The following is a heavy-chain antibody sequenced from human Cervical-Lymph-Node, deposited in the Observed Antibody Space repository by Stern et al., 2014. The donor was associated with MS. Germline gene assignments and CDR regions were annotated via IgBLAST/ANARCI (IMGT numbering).Heavy chain of an antibody. D-gene: IGHD3-10*01. V-gene: IGHV3-23*04. CDR3: AKLADVLLWFGESNYFDY. CDR1: GFTFSSYA. CDR2: ISGSGGST. J-gene: IGHJ4*02. Sequence: VQLVESGGGLVQPGGSLRLSCAASGFTFSSYAMSWVRQAPGKGLEWVSAISGSGGSTYYADSVKGRFTISRDNSKNTLYLQMNSLRAEDTAVYYCAKLADVLLWFGESNYFDYWGQGTLVTVSS.